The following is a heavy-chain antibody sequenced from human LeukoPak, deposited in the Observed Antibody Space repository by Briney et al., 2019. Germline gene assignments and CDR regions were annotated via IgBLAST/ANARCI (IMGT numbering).Heavy chain of an antibody. CDR1: GYTFTSYY. V-gene: IGHV1-46*01. D-gene: IGHD5-18*01. CDR2: INPSGGST. J-gene: IGHJ6*02. Sequence: ASVKVSCKASGYTFTSYYMHWVRQAPGQGLEWMGIINPSGGSTSYAQKFQGRVTMTTDTSTSTAYMELRSLRSDDTAVYYCARDASRDSYGTSYYYYGMDVWGQGTTVTVSS. CDR3: ARDASRDSYGTSYYYYGMDV.